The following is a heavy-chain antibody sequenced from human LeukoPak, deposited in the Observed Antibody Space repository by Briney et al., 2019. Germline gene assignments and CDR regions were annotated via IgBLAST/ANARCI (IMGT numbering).Heavy chain of an antibody. Sequence: GGSLRLSCAASGLTFSSYAMSWVRQAPGKGLEWVSSVNGSGYSAYYADSVKGRFTISRDNSKDTLFLQMSTLRVEDTAVYYCAKVVSYSSVWFFHHWGQGTLVTVSS. CDR1: GLTFSSYA. V-gene: IGHV3-23*01. CDR3: AKVVSYSSVWFFHH. D-gene: IGHD6-19*01. CDR2: VNGSGYSA. J-gene: IGHJ1*01.